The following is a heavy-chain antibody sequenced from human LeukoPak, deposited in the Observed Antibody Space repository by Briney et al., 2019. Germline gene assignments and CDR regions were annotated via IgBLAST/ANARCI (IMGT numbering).Heavy chain of an antibody. J-gene: IGHJ5*02. CDR3: AREEYSSGWYRGGWFDP. D-gene: IGHD6-19*01. CDR1: GYIFTGYY. CDR2: IDPESGDT. Sequence: ASVTVSCKASGYIFTGYYMHWLRQAPGQGLEWMGWIDPESGDTNYAQKFQDKITMTRDTYMKTGYMELSSLRYDDTAVYYCAREEYSSGWYRGGWFDPWGQGTLVTVSS. V-gene: IGHV1-2*02.